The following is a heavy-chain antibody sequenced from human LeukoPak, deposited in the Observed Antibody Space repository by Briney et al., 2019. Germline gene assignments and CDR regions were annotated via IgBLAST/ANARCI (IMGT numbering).Heavy chain of an antibody. D-gene: IGHD5-24*01. CDR2: IVVGSGNT. Sequence: GASVKVSCKASGFTFTSSAVQWVRRARGQRLEWIGRIVVGSGNTNYAQKFQERVTITRDMSTSTAYMELSSLRSEDTAVYYCAAMATWPRDFDYWGQGTLVTVSS. V-gene: IGHV1-58*01. J-gene: IGHJ4*02. CDR3: AAMATWPRDFDY. CDR1: GFTFTSSA.